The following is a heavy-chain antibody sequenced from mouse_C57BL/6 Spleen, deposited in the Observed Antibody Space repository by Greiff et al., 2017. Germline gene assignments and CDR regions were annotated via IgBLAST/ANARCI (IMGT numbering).Heavy chain of an antibody. CDR2: IYPRDGST. CDR3: AREGITTVVATRTGYFGV. D-gene: IGHD1-1*01. J-gene: IGHJ1*03. Sequence: QVQLQQSDAELVKPGASVKISCKVSGYTFTDHTIHWMKQRPEQGLEWIGYIYPRDGSTKYNEKFKGKATLTADKSSSTAYMQLNSLPSEDSAVYLCAREGITTVVATRTGYFGVWGTGTTVTVAS. V-gene: IGHV1-78*01. CDR1: GYTFTDHT.